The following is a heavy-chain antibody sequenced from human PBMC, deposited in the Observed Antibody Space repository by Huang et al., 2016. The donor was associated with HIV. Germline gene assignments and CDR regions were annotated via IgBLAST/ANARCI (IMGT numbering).Heavy chain of an antibody. D-gene: IGHD3-22*01. CDR3: ARGRDFYYDRTGYSFDF. V-gene: IGHV6-1*01. CDR1: EDSFSANSVT. J-gene: IGHJ4*02. CDR2: TYYRSKWFT. Sequence: QLQQSGPGLLKPSQTLSLTCAISEDSFSANSVTWNWIRQSPSGGLEWLGKTYYRSKWFTDYAESVKSRITSDTYISKQHFSRQLKSVVPEDTAVYFCARGRDFYYDRTGYSFDFWGQGSLVTVST.